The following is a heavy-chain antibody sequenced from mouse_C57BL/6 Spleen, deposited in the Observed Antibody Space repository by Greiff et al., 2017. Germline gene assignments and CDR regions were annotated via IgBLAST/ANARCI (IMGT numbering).Heavy chain of an antibody. CDR2: IWSGGST. D-gene: IGHD3-3*01. Sequence: QVQLQQSGPGLVQPSQSLSITCTVSGFSLTSYGVHWVRQSPGKGLEWLGVIWSGGSTDYNAAFISRLSISKDNSKSQVFFKMNSLQADDTAIYYCARNDGTRGYFDYWGQGTTLTVSS. CDR1: GFSLTSYG. J-gene: IGHJ2*01. CDR3: ARNDGTRGYFDY. V-gene: IGHV2-2*01.